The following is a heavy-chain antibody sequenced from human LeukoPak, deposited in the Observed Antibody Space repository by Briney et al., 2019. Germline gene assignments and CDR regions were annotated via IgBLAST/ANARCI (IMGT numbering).Heavy chain of an antibody. J-gene: IGHJ6*03. CDR3: AKDHYYYYYMDV. V-gene: IGHV3-23*01. Sequence: PGGSLRLSCAASGFTFSTYGMTWVRQAPGKGLEWVSAISGSGDSTYYADSVKGRFTISRDNSKNTLFLQMNSLRVEDTAIYYRAKDHYYYYYMDVWGKGTTVSISS. CDR2: ISGSGDST. CDR1: GFTFSTYG.